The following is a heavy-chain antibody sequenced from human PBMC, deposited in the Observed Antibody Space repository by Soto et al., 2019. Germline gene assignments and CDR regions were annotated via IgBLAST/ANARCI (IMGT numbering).Heavy chain of an antibody. Sequence: GGSLRLSCAASGFTFSSYAMSWVRQAPGKGLEWVSAISGSGGSTYYADSVKGRFTISRDNSKNMLYLQMNSLRAEDTAVYYCAKGSIAVAGTPNYYFDYWGQGTLVTVSS. CDR3: AKGSIAVAGTPNYYFDY. CDR2: ISGSGGST. CDR1: GFTFSSYA. J-gene: IGHJ4*02. D-gene: IGHD6-19*01. V-gene: IGHV3-23*01.